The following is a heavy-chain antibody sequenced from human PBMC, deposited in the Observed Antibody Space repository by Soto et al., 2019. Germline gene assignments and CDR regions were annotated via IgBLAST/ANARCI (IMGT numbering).Heavy chain of an antibody. J-gene: IGHJ6*02. CDR1: GFTFSGSA. CDR3: GYDFWIGYYSLGQTSGMDV. Sequence: EVQLVESGGGLVQPGGSLKLSCAASGFTFSGSAIHWVRQASGKGLEWVCRIRDKVNKYATAYAASVTGRFTVARDDSKSMASLQMNSLKTDDTAVYYCGYDFWIGYYSLGQTSGMDVWGQGTTVTVSS. CDR2: IRDKVNKYAT. V-gene: IGHV3-73*02. D-gene: IGHD3-3*01.